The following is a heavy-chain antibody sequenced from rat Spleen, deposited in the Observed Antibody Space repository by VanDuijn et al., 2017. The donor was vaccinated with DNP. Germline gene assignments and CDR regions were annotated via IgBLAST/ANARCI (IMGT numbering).Heavy chain of an antibody. J-gene: IGHJ2*01. Sequence: EVQLMESGGGLIQPGRSMKLSCATSGFTFGYYYMAWVRQAPTKGLEWVASISTGGGDTYYGDSVKGRFTISRDNGKNTLYLQMDSLRSEDAATYYCARQVWAFDYWGQGVMVTVSS. V-gene: IGHV5-25*01. CDR2: ISTGGGDT. CDR1: GFTFGYYY. CDR3: ARQVWAFDY. D-gene: IGHD1-7*01.